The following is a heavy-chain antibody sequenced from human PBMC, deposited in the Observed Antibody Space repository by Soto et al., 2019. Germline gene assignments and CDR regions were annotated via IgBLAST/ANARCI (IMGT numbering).Heavy chain of an antibody. CDR1: GYPFGDYA. D-gene: IGHD1-20*01. CDR2: IGPFEAHAP. CDR3: ARDAITYNGRDDAFYI. V-gene: IGHV3-23*01. J-gene: IGHJ3*02. Sequence: VQLLESGGDLVHPGGTLILSCVGSGYPFGDYAMRWVRQAPGKGLERVSAIGPFEAHAPAYAASVKGRFTISRDNSRQILFPQKTNLRAGDTGVYYCARDAITYNGRDDAFYIWGQGTVVTGSS.